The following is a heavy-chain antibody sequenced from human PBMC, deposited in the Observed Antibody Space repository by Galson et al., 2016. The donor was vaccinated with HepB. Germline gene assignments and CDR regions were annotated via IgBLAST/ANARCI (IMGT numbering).Heavy chain of an antibody. D-gene: IGHD2-21*02. CDR3: ARGQHVVVITAPDY. J-gene: IGHJ4*02. V-gene: IGHV3-11*05. CDR2: ISGSGSYT. Sequence: SLRLSCAASGFNFGDYYMTWIRQAPGKGLEWISYISGSGSYTKYADSLKGRFSISSDNAKSSVYLQMHSLRSDDTAVYYCARGQHVVVITAPDYWGQGTLVTVSS. CDR1: GFNFGDYY.